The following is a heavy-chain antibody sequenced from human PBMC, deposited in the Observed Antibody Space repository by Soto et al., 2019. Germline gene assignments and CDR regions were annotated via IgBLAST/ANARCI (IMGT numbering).Heavy chain of an antibody. Sequence: ESGPTLVNPTQTLTLTCTFSGFSLSTSGVGVGWIRQPPGKALEWLALIYWDDDKRYSPSLKSRLTITKDTSKNQVVLTMTNMDPVDTATYYCAHRNSPIAAAGSQPPDAFDIWGQGTMVTVSS. CDR1: GFSLSTSGVG. CDR2: IYWDDDK. V-gene: IGHV2-5*02. J-gene: IGHJ3*02. CDR3: AHRNSPIAAAGSQPPDAFDI. D-gene: IGHD6-13*01.